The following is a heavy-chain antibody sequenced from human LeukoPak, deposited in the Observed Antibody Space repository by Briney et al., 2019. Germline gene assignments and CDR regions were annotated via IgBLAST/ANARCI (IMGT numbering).Heavy chain of an antibody. Sequence: GGSLRLSCAASGFTFTRYWMTWVRQDPGKGLEWVGNIKQDGSEKYYVDSVKGRFTISRDNAKNSLYLQMNSLRAEDTAAYYCARDHGVALAGRGAHRGGIFDYWGQGTLVTVSS. CDR2: IKQDGSEK. CDR1: GFTFTRYW. J-gene: IGHJ4*02. V-gene: IGHV3-7*01. D-gene: IGHD6-19*01. CDR3: ARDHGVALAGRGAHRGGIFDY.